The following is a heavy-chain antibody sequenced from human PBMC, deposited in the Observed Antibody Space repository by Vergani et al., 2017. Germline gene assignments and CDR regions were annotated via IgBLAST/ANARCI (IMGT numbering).Heavy chain of an antibody. V-gene: IGHV3-9*03. J-gene: IGHJ6*02. D-gene: IGHD4-17*01. CDR1: GFTFENYA. Sequence: EEQLVESGGGSVEPGRSLRLTCEASGFTFENYAMHWVRQAPGKGLEWVAGISWNSNNKGYAVSVKGRFTISRDNAKKSLYLQMDSLRVEDMASYFCARDRDYEYYYGMHVWGQGTAVIVS. CDR3: ARDRDYEYYYGMHV. CDR2: ISWNSNNK.